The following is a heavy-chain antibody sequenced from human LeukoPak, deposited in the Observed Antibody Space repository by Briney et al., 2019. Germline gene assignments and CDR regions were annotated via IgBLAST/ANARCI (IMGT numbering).Heavy chain of an antibody. CDR2: IYTSGST. Sequence: PSETLSLTCTVSGGSISSYYWSWIRQPAGKGLKWIGRIYTSGSTNYNPSLKSRVTMSVDTSKNQFSLKLSSVTAADTAVYYCARDVRDFSSSDGGWFDPWGQGTLVTVSS. CDR1: GGSISSYY. V-gene: IGHV4-4*07. D-gene: IGHD6-6*01. CDR3: ARDVRDFSSSDGGWFDP. J-gene: IGHJ5*02.